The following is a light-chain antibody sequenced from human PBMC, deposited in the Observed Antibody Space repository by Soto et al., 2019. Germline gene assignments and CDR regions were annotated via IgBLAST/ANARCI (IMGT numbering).Light chain of an antibody. CDR2: GNS. J-gene: IGLJ1*01. V-gene: IGLV1-40*01. CDR1: SSNIGTHF. Sequence: QSVLTQPPSVSAAPGQKVTIACSGSSSNIGTHFVSWYQQVPGTAPRLLIYGNSNRPSGVPDRFSGSKSGTSASLAITGLQAEDEADYYCQSYDSSLSGSGVFGTGTKVTVL. CDR3: QSYDSSLSGSGV.